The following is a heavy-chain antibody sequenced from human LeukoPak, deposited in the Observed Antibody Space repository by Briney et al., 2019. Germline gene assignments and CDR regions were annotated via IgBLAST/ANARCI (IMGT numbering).Heavy chain of an antibody. CDR1: GFTFSDYY. CDR3: ARDYYYDSSGYYYYFDY. D-gene: IGHD3-22*01. J-gene: IGHJ4*02. CDR2: ISSSGSTI. Sequence: GGSLRLSCAASGFTFSDYYMSWIRQAPGKGLGWVSYISSSGSTIYYADSVKGRFTISRDNAKNSLYLQMNSLRAEDTAVYYCARDYYYDSSGYYYYFDYWGQGTLVTVSS. V-gene: IGHV3-11*01.